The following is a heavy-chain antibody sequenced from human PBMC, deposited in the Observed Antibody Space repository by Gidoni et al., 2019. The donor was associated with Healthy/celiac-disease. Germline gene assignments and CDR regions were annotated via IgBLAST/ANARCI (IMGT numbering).Heavy chain of an antibody. CDR1: GFTFSSYA. J-gene: IGHJ4*02. V-gene: IGHV3-23*01. CDR3: ATHGLLWFGELID. Sequence: EVQLLESGGGLVQPGGSLRLSCAASGFTFSSYAMSWVRQAPGKGLAWVSAISGSGGSTYYADSVKGRFTISRDNSKNTLYLQMNSLRAEDTAVYYCATHGLLWFGELIDWGQGTLVTVSS. CDR2: ISGSGGST. D-gene: IGHD3-10*01.